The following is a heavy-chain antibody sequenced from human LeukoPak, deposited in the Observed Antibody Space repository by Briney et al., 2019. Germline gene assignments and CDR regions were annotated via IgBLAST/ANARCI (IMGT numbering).Heavy chain of an antibody. J-gene: IGHJ4*02. CDR3: ARVSGGSSGWYGY. Sequence: SETLSLTXTVSGGSISSYYWSWIRQPPGKGLEWIGYIYYSGSTNYNPSLKSRVTISVGTSKNQFSLKLSSVTAADTAVYYCARVSGGSSGWYGYWGQGTLVTVSS. CDR1: GGSISSYY. V-gene: IGHV4-59*01. D-gene: IGHD6-19*01. CDR2: IYYSGST.